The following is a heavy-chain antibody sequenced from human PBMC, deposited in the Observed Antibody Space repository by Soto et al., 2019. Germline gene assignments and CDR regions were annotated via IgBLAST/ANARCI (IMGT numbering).Heavy chain of an antibody. CDR3: ARGTATTSARSYGMDV. Sequence: SETLSLTCTVSGGSISSNYWSWIRQAPGKGLEWIGNIYFSGSIEYNPSLKSRVTISVDTWKNQFSLKMKSVTAADTAMYYCARGTATTSARSYGMDVWGQGTTVTVSS. D-gene: IGHD4-17*01. V-gene: IGHV4-59*01. CDR2: IYFSGSI. CDR1: GGSISSNY. J-gene: IGHJ6*02.